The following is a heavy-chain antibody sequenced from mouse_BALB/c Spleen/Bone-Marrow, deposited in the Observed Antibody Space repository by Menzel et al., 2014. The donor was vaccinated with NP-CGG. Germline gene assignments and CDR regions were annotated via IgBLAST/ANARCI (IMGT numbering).Heavy chain of an antibody. CDR1: GYSITSDYV. V-gene: IGHV3-2*02. J-gene: IGHJ2*01. Sequence: EVQRVESGAGLVKPSQSLSLTCTVTGYSITSDYVWNWIRQFPGNKLEWMGYISYSGSTSYNPSLKSRISITRDASKSQFFLQLNSVTTEDTATYYCARFPYYGSRSFDYWGQGTTLTVSS. D-gene: IGHD1-1*01. CDR3: ARFPYYGSRSFDY. CDR2: ISYSGST.